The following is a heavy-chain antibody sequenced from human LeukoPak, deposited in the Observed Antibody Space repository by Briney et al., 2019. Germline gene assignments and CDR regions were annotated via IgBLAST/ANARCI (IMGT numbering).Heavy chain of an antibody. V-gene: IGHV4-30-2*01. CDR3: ARGDSSSWAFDY. D-gene: IGHD6-13*01. J-gene: IGHJ4*02. CDR1: GGSISSGGYS. Sequence: SQTLSLTCAVSGGSISSGGYSWSWIRQPPGKGLEWIGYIYHSGSTYYNPSLKSRVTISVDGSKNQFSLKLSSVTAADTAVYYCARGDSSSWAFDYWGQGTLVTVSS. CDR2: IYHSGST.